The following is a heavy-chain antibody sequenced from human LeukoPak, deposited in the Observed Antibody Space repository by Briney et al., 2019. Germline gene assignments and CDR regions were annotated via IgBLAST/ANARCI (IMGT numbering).Heavy chain of an antibody. CDR3: ARHGRLSSGYHYFDY. CDR1: GSIFTTYW. Sequence: RGGSLQISCQGSGSIFTTYWIGWVRRLPGKGLEGMAIIYPGDSNIKYSPSFQGQVPISADKSISTAYLQWSSLRASDTAMYYCARHGRLSSGYHYFDYWGQGTLVTVSS. J-gene: IGHJ4*02. D-gene: IGHD5-18*01. V-gene: IGHV5-51*01. CDR2: IYPGDSNI.